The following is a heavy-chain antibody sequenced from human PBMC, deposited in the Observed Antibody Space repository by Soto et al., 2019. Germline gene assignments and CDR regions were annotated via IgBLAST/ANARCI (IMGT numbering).Heavy chain of an antibody. Sequence: EVQLVESGGGLVKPGGSLRLSCAASGFTFSSYSMNWVRQAPGKGLEWVSSISSSSSYIYYADSVKGRFTISRDNAKNSLYLQMNSLRAEDTAVYYCASSSSFSYDAFDIWGQGTMVTVSS. V-gene: IGHV3-21*01. CDR1: GFTFSSYS. D-gene: IGHD6-13*01. CDR2: ISSSSSYI. CDR3: ASSSSFSYDAFDI. J-gene: IGHJ3*02.